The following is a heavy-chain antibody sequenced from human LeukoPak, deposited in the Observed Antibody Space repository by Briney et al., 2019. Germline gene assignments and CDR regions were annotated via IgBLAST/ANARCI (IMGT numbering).Heavy chain of an antibody. J-gene: IGHJ5*02. V-gene: IGHV4-59*12. CDR3: ARDSGTTGEVKFDP. CDR1: GGSISRYY. D-gene: IGHD1-7*01. CDR2: VYDSGTT. Sequence: NTSETLSLTCTVSGGSISRYYWSWIRQPPGKGLEWFGYVYDSGTTNYNPSLKSRVTISVDTSKNQFSLKLRSVTAADTAVYYCARDSGTTGEVKFDPWGQGTLVTVSS.